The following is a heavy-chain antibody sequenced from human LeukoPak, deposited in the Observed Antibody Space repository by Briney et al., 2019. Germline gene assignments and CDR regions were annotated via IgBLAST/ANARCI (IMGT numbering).Heavy chain of an antibody. CDR3: ARTGGGYCSGGSCAPPYYYYGMDV. J-gene: IGHJ6*02. CDR2: ISSSSSYI. Sequence: GGALILSCAASGFTFSSYSMNWVRQAAGQGLEWGSSISSSSSYIYYADSVKGRFTFSRDNAKNSLYLQMNSLRAEDTAVYYCARTGGGYCSGGSCAPPYYYYGMDVWGQGTTVTVSS. CDR1: GFTFSSYS. V-gene: IGHV3-21*01. D-gene: IGHD2-15*01.